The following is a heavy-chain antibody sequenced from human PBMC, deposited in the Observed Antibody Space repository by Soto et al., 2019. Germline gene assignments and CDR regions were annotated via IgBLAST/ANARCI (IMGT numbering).Heavy chain of an antibody. CDR1: GGSISSSNW. J-gene: IGHJ4*02. CDR3: ARSDYGDSNSQYFDY. V-gene: IGHV4-4*02. CDR2: VLHTGST. D-gene: IGHD4-17*01. Sequence: SETLSLTCGVSGGSISSSNWRNWVRQSPEKGLEWIGQVLHTGSTNYNPSLKTRVTISVDKSNNQFSLKLTSVTAADTALYFCARSDYGDSNSQYFDYWGRGTLVTVSS.